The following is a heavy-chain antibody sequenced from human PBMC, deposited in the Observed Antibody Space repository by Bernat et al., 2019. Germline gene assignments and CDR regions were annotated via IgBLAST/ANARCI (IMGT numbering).Heavy chain of an antibody. J-gene: IGHJ5*02. CDR3: ARGTTYYYGSGSRKDWFDP. CDR2: ISSSSSYI. Sequence: VQLVESGGGLVKPGGSLRLSCAASGFTFSSYSMNWVRQAPGKGLEWVSSISSSSSYIYYADSVKGRFTISRDNAKNSLYLQMNSLRAEDTAVYYCARGTTYYYGSGSRKDWFDPWGQGTLVTVSS. D-gene: IGHD3-10*01. V-gene: IGHV3-21*01. CDR1: GFTFSSYS.